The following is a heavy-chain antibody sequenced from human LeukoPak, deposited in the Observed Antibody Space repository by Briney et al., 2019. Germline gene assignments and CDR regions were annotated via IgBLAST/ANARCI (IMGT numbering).Heavy chain of an antibody. CDR2: FRGIGGST. V-gene: IGHV3-23*01. Sequence: PGGSLILSCAASGFPLSSKPCAWGRRAQGRGLGWVSAFRGIGGSTDYADSAKGRFTISRDNSKNTLYLQMNSLRGEDTAVYYGASLIRGLVRGDNWFDPWGQGTLVTVSS. J-gene: IGHJ5*02. D-gene: IGHD6-19*01. CDR1: GFPLSSKP. CDR3: ASLIRGLVRGDNWFDP.